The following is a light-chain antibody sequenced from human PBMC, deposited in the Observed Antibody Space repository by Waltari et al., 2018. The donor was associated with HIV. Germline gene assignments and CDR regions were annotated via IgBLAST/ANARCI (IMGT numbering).Light chain of an antibody. CDR1: QSVSSY. J-gene: IGKJ4*01. CDR2: GAS. Sequence: EIVMTQSPATLSASPGERATLSCRASQSVSSYLAWYQQKPGQAPRLLIYGASTRVTGVPARVSGSGSGTEFTLTISSLQSEDFAVYYCQQYNKWPRGTFGGGTKVEVK. CDR3: QQYNKWPRGT. V-gene: IGKV3-15*01.